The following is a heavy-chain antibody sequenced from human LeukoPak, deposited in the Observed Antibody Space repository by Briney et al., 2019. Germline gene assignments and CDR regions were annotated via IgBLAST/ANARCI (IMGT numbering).Heavy chain of an antibody. CDR2: IHYSGST. J-gene: IGHJ4*01. D-gene: IGHD4-17*01. CDR1: GGSISSSSYY. V-gene: IGHV4-39*01. Sequence: PSETLSLTCTVSGGSISSSSYYWGWIRQPPGKGLEWVGSIHYSGSTYYNPSRKSRVTIFVDTSKNQFSLKLRSVTTTDTAVYYCAKLGGVGYGASNDYWGHGTRVTVSS. CDR3: AKLGGVGYGASNDY.